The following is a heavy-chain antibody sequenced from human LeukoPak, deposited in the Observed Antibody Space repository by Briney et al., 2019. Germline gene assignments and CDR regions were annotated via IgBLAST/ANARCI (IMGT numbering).Heavy chain of an antibody. D-gene: IGHD4-17*01. CDR3: ARTYGDYRFDY. CDR2: IYYSGST. Sequence: ASETLSLTCTVSGGSIINCYWSWIRQPPGKGLEWIAYIYYSGSTSYNPSLKSRVTISVDTSKNQFSLKLSSVTAADTAVYYCARTYGDYRFDYWGQGSLVTVSS. V-gene: IGHV4-59*01. CDR1: GGSIINCY. J-gene: IGHJ4*02.